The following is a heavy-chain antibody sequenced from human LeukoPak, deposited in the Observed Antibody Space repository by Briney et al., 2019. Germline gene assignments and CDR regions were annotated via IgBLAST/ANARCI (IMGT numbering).Heavy chain of an antibody. CDR1: GGSISSSSYY. J-gene: IGHJ5*02. Sequence: KTSETLSLACTVSGGSISSSSYYWGWIRQPPGKGLEWIGSIYYSGSTYYNPSLKSRVTISVDTSKNQFSLKLSSVTAADTAVYYCARESFPFRPIGGPPASAVGWFDPWGQGTLVTVSS. CDR3: ARESFPFRPIGGPPASAVGWFDP. D-gene: IGHD6-6*01. V-gene: IGHV4-39*02. CDR2: IYYSGST.